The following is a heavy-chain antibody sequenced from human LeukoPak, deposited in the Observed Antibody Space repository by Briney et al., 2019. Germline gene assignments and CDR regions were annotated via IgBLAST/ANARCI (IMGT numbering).Heavy chain of an antibody. V-gene: IGHV5-10-1*01. CDR1: GYSFTSYW. CDR2: SDPSDSCT. D-gene: IGHD2-15*01. J-gene: IGHJ5*02. CDR3: ARETALGYCSGGSCYEDHCFDP. Sequence: GESLRISCKGSGYSFTSYWISWVRQMPGKGLEWMGRSDPSDSCTNYSASFQGHVTISADKSISTAYLQWSSLKASDTAMYYCARETALGYCSGGSCYEDHCFDPWGQGTLVTVSA.